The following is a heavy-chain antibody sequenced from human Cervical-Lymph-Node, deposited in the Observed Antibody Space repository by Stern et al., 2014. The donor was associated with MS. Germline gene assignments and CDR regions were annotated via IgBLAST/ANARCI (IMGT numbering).Heavy chain of an antibody. V-gene: IGHV1-2*04. J-gene: IGHJ4*02. CDR3: ARGYPFFDN. D-gene: IGHD2-15*01. CDR2: INPNTGVT. CDR1: GYTFTGFF. Sequence: VQLVESGAEVKKPGASVKVSCTASGYTFTGFFLHWVRQAPGQGLEWVGWINPNTGVTKSAQKFQGWVTLTRDTSINTVYMDLNRLKSDDTAVFYCARGYPFFDNWGQGTLVTVSS.